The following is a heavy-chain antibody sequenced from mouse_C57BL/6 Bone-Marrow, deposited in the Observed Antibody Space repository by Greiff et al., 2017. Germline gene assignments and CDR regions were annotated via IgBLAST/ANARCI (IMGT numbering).Heavy chain of an antibody. Sequence: VQGVESGPELVKPGASVKLSCKASGYTFTSYDINWVKQRPGQGLEWIGWIYPRDGSTKYNEKFKGKATLTVDTSSSTAYMELHSLTSEDSAVYFCARGAWFAYWGQGTLVTVSA. CDR2: IYPRDGST. J-gene: IGHJ3*01. CDR1: GYTFTSYD. CDR3: ARGAWFAY. V-gene: IGHV1-85*01.